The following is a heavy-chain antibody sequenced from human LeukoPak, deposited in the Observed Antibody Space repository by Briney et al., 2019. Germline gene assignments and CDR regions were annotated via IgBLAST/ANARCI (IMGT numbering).Heavy chain of an antibody. CDR1: GFTFSSYA. Sequence: VGSLRLSCAASGFTFSSYAMSWVRQAPGKGLEWVSAISGSGGSTYYADSVKGRFTISRDNSKNTLYLQMNSLRAEDTAVYYCAKFVGYDFWSGYSPSLGYYYYMDVWGKGTTVTVSS. CDR2: ISGSGGST. V-gene: IGHV3-23*01. CDR3: AKFVGYDFWSGYSPSLGYYYYMDV. J-gene: IGHJ6*03. D-gene: IGHD3-3*01.